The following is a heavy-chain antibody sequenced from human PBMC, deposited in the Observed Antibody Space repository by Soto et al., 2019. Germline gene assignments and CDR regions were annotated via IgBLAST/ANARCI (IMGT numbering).Heavy chain of an antibody. CDR2: IYYSGST. Sequence: TLSRTCTVSGGSISSGDYYWSWIRQPPGKGLEWIGYIYYSGSTYYNPSLKSRVTISVDTSKNQFSLKLSPVTAADTAVYYCARVLGYYYGSGIYYRWDYYYGMDVRGQGTTVTVSS. D-gene: IGHD3-10*01. CDR3: ARVLGYYYGSGIYYRWDYYYGMDV. V-gene: IGHV4-30-4*01. J-gene: IGHJ6*02. CDR1: GGSISSGDYY.